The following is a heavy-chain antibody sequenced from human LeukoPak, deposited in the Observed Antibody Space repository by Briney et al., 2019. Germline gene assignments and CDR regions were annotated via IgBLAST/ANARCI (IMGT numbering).Heavy chain of an antibody. D-gene: IGHD1-14*01. CDR2: MYSSGST. Sequence: PSETLSLTCTVSGGSISSYFWNWIRQPAGKGLEWIGRMYSSGSTKYNPSLESRVTMSVDTSKNQFSLKLSSVTAADTAVYYCAKALSGTSFPAAFDPWGQGTLVTVSS. CDR1: GGSISSYF. CDR3: AKALSGTSFPAAFDP. V-gene: IGHV4-4*07. J-gene: IGHJ5*02.